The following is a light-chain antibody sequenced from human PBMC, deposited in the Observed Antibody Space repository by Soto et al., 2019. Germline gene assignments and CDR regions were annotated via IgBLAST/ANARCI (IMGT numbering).Light chain of an antibody. J-gene: IGLJ3*02. CDR3: SSYTSNRILL. V-gene: IGLV2-14*01. Sequence: QAALTQPASVSGSPGQSITVSCTGTSSDVGSYNYVSWYQQHPGKAPKLMIYEVSNRPSGVSNRFSGSKSGNTASLTISGLQAEDEADYCCSSYTSNRILLFGGGTQLTVL. CDR1: SSDVGSYNY. CDR2: EVS.